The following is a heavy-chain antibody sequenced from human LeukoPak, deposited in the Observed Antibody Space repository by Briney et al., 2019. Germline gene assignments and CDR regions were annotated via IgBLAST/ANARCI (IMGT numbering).Heavy chain of an antibody. CDR2: ISASGHAT. CDR3: AKWPEGATPKFHH. D-gene: IGHD1-26*01. CDR1: GFTFSSYA. V-gene: IGHV3-23*01. J-gene: IGHJ4*02. Sequence: GGSLRLSCAASGFTFSSYAMSWVRQPPGKGLEAPGKGLEWVSTISASGHATYYPDSVRGRFTISRDNSKSTLHLQMDSLRAEDSALYYCAKWPEGATPKFHHWGQGTLVTVSS.